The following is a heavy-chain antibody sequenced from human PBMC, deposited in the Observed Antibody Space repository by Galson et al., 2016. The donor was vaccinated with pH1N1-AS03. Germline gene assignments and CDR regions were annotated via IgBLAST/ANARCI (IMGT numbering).Heavy chain of an antibody. J-gene: IGHJ4*02. V-gene: IGHV1-69*11. CDR3: AKRGCGGDNFDT. CDR1: GGTFSSFA. Sequence: SVKVSCKASGGTFSSFAISWVRQAPGQGLEWVRQIIPMLNTARYAQKFQDRLTLTADEAARTVYLELTSLTSEDSAVFYCAKRGCGGDNFDTWGQGTVVTVSS. CDR2: IIPMLNTA. D-gene: IGHD3-10*01.